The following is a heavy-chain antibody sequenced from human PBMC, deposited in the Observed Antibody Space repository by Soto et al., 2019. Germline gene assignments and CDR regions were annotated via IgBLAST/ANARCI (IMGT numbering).Heavy chain of an antibody. J-gene: IGHJ4*02. V-gene: IGHV4-30-2*01. D-gene: IGHD5-12*01. Sequence: QLQLQESGSGLVKPSQTLSLTCAVSGGSISSGGYSWSWIRQPPGKGLEWIGYIYHSGSTYYNPYLNSRVTVSVDRSKNQFSLKLSSVTAADTAVYYCAAGGGLPRYYWGQGTLVTVSS. CDR2: IYHSGST. CDR1: GGSISSGGYS. CDR3: AAGGGLPRYY.